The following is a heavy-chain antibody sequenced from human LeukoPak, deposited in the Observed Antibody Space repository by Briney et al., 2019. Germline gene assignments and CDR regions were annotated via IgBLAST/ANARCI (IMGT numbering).Heavy chain of an antibody. CDR1: GGTFSSYA. Sequence: RRASVKVSCTASGGTFSSYAISRVRQAPGPGLEWMGGIIPIFGTANYAQKFQGRVTITADKSTSTAYMELSSLRSEDTAVYYCARSLVTPDWFDPWGQGTLVTVSS. V-gene: IGHV1-69*06. J-gene: IGHJ5*02. D-gene: IGHD2-21*02. CDR2: IIPIFGTA. CDR3: ARSLVTPDWFDP.